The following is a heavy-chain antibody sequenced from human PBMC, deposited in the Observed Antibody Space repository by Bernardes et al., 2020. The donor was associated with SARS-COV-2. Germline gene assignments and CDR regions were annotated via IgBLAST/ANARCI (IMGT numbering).Heavy chain of an antibody. CDR1: GYTFTGYY. J-gene: IGHJ6*02. Sequence: ASVKVSCKASGYTFTGYYMHWVRQAPGQGLEWMGWINPNSGGTNYAQKFQGWVTMTRDTSISTAYMELSRLRSDDTAVYYCARGGVNTTVSRHYYYGRDVGGQGTTVTVAS. CDR3: ARGGVNTTVSRHYYYGRDV. CDR2: INPNSGGT. V-gene: IGHV1-2*04. D-gene: IGHD4-17*01.